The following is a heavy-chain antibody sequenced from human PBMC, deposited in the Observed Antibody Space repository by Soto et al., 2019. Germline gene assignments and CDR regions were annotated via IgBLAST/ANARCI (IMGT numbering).Heavy chain of an antibody. CDR3: ARDSSAVGGYGMDV. CDR2: INPNSGGT. CDR1: GYTFTGYY. D-gene: IGHD3-10*01. Sequence: SVKCSCKSAGYTFTGYYMHCGRHAAGQGLDLMGWINPNSGGTNYAQKFQGRVTMTRDTSISTAYMELSRLRSDDTAVYYCARDSSAVGGYGMDVWGQGTTVTVSS. J-gene: IGHJ6*02. V-gene: IGHV1-2*02.